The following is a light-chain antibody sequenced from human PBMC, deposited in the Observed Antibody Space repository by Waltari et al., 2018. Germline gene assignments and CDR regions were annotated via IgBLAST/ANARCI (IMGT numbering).Light chain of an antibody. CDR1: TSNLGSNP. CDR2: NNN. V-gene: IGLV1-44*01. Sequence: QSVLTQPPSASGTPGQRVTISCSGSTSNLGSNPVNWYQQLPGTAPKLLIYNNNQRPSGVPDRFSGSKSGTSASLAIGGLQSEDEADYYCAAWDDSLNGYYVLGTGTKVTVL. CDR3: AAWDDSLNGYYV. J-gene: IGLJ1*01.